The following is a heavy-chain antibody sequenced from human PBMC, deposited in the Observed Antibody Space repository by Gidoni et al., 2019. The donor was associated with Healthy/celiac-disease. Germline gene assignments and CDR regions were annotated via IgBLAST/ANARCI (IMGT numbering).Heavy chain of an antibody. Sequence: QLQLQESGPGLVKPSETLSLTCTVSGGSISSSSYYWGWIRQPPGKGLEWIGSIYYSGSTYYNPSLKSRVTISVDTSKNQFSLKLSSVTAADTAVYYCARSSIYDAFDIWGQGTMVTVSS. D-gene: IGHD4-4*01. CDR2: IYYSGST. J-gene: IGHJ3*02. CDR3: ARSSIYDAFDI. CDR1: GGSISSSSYY. V-gene: IGHV4-39*01.